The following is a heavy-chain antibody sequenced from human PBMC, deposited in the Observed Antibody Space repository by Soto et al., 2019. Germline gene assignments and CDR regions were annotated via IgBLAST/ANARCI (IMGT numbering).Heavy chain of an antibody. J-gene: IGHJ6*02. V-gene: IGHV4-4*07. D-gene: IGHD6-13*01. CDR3: AGNIAAAGRRYYGMDV. Sequence: TLSLTCTVSGGSISSYYWSWIRQPAGKGLEWIGRISTTETTNYNPSLKSRVSMSLDTSKSQVSLKLSSVTAADAAVYYCAGNIAAAGRRYYGMDVWGQGTTVTVSS. CDR1: GGSISSYY. CDR2: ISTTETT.